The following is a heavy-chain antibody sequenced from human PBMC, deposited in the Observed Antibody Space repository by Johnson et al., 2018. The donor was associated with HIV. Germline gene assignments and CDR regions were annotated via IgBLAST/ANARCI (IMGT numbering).Heavy chain of an antibody. CDR2: IYSGGST. J-gene: IGHJ3*02. V-gene: IGHV3-NL1*01. CDR1: GFTFSNYA. D-gene: IGHD6-13*01. CDR3: HNPSSWSPSGDFDI. Sequence: QVQLVESGGGVVQPGRSLRLSCAASGFTFSNYAIHWVRQAPGKGLEWVSVIYSGGSTYYADSVKGRFTISRDNSKNTLYLQMNSLRAEDTAVYYCHNPSSWSPSGDFDIWGQGTMVTVSS.